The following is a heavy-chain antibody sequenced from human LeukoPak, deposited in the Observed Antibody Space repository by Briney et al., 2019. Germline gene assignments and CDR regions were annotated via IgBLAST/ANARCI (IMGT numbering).Heavy chain of an antibody. CDR1: GFTFSNYA. CDR2: ISGSGGST. D-gene: IGHD3-9*01. CDR3: AKWGDYDILTGYYGPDY. J-gene: IGHJ4*02. V-gene: IGHV3-23*01. Sequence: GGSLRLSCAASGFTFSNYAMSWVRQAPGKGLEWVSAISGSGGSTYYADSVKGRFTISRDNSKNTRYLQMNSLRVEDTAVYYCAKWGDYDILTGYYGPDYWGQGTLVTVSS.